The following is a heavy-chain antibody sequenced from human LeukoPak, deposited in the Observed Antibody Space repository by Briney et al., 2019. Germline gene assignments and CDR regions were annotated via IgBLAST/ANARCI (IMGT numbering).Heavy chain of an antibody. Sequence: GASVKVSCKASGYSFNVHGITWVRQAPGQGLEWMGWISAYKGITNYAAKFQGRVTMTTDTSTSTGYMELTSLRSDDTAVYYCARTLGGNYVEMATGVDLWGRGTLVIVSS. J-gene: IGHJ2*01. CDR1: GYSFNVHG. CDR3: ARTLGGNYVEMATGVDL. D-gene: IGHD5-24*01. V-gene: IGHV1-18*01. CDR2: ISAYKGIT.